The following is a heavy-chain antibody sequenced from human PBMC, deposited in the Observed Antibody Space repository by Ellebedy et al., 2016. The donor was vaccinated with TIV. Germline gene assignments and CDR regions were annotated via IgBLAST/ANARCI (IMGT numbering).Heavy chain of an antibody. D-gene: IGHD2-15*01. Sequence: GESLKISXAASGFTFSSYDMHWVRQATGKGLEWVSAIGTAGGTYYAGSVKGRFTISRENAKNSLYLQMNSLRAGDTAVYYCARALGYCSGDSCYGYFDYWGQGALVTVSS. CDR3: ARALGYCSGDSCYGYFDY. J-gene: IGHJ4*02. CDR1: GFTFSSYD. CDR2: IGTAGGT. V-gene: IGHV3-13*01.